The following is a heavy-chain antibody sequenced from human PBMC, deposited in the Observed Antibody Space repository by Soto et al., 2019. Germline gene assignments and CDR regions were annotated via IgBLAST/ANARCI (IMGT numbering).Heavy chain of an antibody. J-gene: IGHJ6*02. CDR2: IYYSGST. D-gene: IGHD6-6*01. CDR3: ARRRRLAARPGTYSYGMDV. CDR1: GGSISSSSYY. Sequence: PSETLSLTCTVSGGSISSSSYYWGWIRQPPGKGLEWIGSIYYSGSTYYNPSLKSRVTISVDTSKNQFSLKLSSVTAADTAVYYCARRRRLAARPGTYSYGMDVWGQGTAVNVSS. V-gene: IGHV4-39*01.